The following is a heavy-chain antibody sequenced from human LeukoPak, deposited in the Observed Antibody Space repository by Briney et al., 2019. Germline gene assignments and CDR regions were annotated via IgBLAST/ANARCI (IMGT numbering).Heavy chain of an antibody. CDR2: ILGSGYST. V-gene: IGHV3-23*01. CDR1: GFTFSSYA. Sequence: GGSLRLSCAASGFTFSSYAMSWVRQAPGKGLEWVSGILGSGYSTNYANSVKGRFTISRDSSNNTLYLQMNSLRAEDTAVYYCAKLGGHPLHNYYVGVWGKGTTVAVSS. J-gene: IGHJ6*03. CDR3: AKLGGHPLHNYYVGV. D-gene: IGHD3-16*01.